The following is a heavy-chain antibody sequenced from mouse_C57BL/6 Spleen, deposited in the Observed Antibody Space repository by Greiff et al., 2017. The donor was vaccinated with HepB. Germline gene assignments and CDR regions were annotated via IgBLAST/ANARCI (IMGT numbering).Heavy chain of an antibody. D-gene: IGHD2-4*01. CDR1: GYSFTDYN. J-gene: IGHJ4*01. CDR3: ARFDDYDVGGAMDY. V-gene: IGHV1-39*01. CDR2: INPNYGTT. Sequence: VQLKESGPELVKPGASVKISCKASGYSFTDYNMNWVKQSNGKSLEWIGVINPNYGTTSYNQKFKGKATLTVDQSSSTAYMQLNSLTSEDSAVYYCARFDDYDVGGAMDYWGQGTSVTVSS.